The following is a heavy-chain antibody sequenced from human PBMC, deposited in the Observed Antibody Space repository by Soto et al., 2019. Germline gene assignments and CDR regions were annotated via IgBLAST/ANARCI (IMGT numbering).Heavy chain of an antibody. CDR3: AXPRSPAAIYCGRDCFSNHFGL. Sequence: GGSLRLSCVGSGVAFSNYSMAWVRQAPGKGRDCVSTISASGGSTYSADSVKGRFTFSRDNSENTLQRKMNSRGVEARAIYYCAXPRSPAAIYCGRDCFSNHFGLWPQGNLVTVSS. V-gene: IGHV3-23*01. D-gene: IGHD2-21*02. J-gene: IGHJ4*02. CDR1: GVAFSNYS. CDR2: ISASGGST.